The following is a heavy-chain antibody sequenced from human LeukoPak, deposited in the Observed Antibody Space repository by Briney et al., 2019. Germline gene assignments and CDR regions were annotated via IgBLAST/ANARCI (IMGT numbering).Heavy chain of an antibody. V-gene: IGHV4-59*01. D-gene: IGHD1-26*01. J-gene: IGHJ4*02. CDR3: ARDFKVAVGATHYFDT. CDR1: APSISSKY. Sequence: SETLSLTCPVAAPSISSKYSSSVRQHPGKRLEWIGYIYYSGSTNYNPSLNGRGTISVDTSKNQCSVKLRSVTAADTAVYYCARDFKVAVGATHYFDTWGQGTLVTVSS. CDR2: IYYSGST.